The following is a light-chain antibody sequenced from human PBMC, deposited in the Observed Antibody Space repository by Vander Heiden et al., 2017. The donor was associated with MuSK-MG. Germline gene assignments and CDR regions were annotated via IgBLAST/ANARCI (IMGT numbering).Light chain of an antibody. CDR1: QSVSSNY. J-gene: IGKJ5*01. V-gene: IGKV3-20*01. Sequence: ENVLTQSPGTLSLSPGERATLSCRASQSVSSNYLAWYQQTPGQAPRLLIHGASSRATGMPDRFSGSGSGTDFTLTISRPEPEDFAIYYCQQYGSSPPTFGQGTRLEIK. CDR3: QQYGSSPPT. CDR2: GAS.